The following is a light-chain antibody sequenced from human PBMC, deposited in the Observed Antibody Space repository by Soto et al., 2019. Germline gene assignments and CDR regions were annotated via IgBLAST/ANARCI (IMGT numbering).Light chain of an antibody. CDR1: QSISSSY. CDR2: GAS. V-gene: IGKV3-20*01. J-gene: IGKJ3*01. Sequence: EIVLTQSPGTLSLSPGERATLSCRASQSISSSYLAWYQHRPGQAPSLLIYGASSRATAIPDRFSASGSGTDLTLTISRLEPEDFAVYYCQQYGRSTGLFTFGPGTKVDIK. CDR3: QQYGRSTGLFT.